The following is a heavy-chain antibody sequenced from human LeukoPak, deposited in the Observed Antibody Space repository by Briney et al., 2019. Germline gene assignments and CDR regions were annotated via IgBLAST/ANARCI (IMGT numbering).Heavy chain of an antibody. Sequence: ASVTVSCTASVYTFTGYYMNWVRQAPGQGLEWMGWINPNSGGTNYAQKFQGRVTMTRDTSISTAYMELSRLRSDDTAVYYCAREGDGYSYGLEGDYFDYWGQGTLVTVSS. CDR1: VYTFTGYY. J-gene: IGHJ4*02. V-gene: IGHV1-2*02. D-gene: IGHD5-18*01. CDR3: AREGDGYSYGLEGDYFDY. CDR2: INPNSGGT.